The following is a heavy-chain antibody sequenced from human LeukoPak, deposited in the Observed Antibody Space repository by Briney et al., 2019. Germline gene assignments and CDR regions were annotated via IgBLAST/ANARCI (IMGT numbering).Heavy chain of an antibody. CDR2: ISYDGSTK. J-gene: IGHJ1*01. D-gene: IGHD6-13*01. CDR1: GFIFSTYG. CDR3: AKESGSRSYGAYFPH. V-gene: IGHV3-30*18. Sequence: GGSLRLSCAASGFIFSTYGMHWVRQAPGKGLEWVAVISYDGSTKYYADSVKGRFTISRDNSKSTLYLQMNSLRAEDTAVYYCAKESGSRSYGAYFPHWGQGTLVTVSS.